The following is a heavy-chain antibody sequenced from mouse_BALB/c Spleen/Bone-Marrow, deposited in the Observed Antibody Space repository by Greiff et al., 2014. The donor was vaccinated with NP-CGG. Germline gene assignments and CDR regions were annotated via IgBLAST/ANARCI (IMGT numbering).Heavy chain of an antibody. CDR3: ARGEYDAMDY. J-gene: IGHJ4*01. CDR2: IDTANGNT. CDR1: GFNIKDTY. V-gene: IGHV14-3*02. Sequence: VQLQQSGAELVKPGASVKLSCTASGFNIKDTYMHWVKQRPEQGLEWIGRIDTANGNTKYDPKFQGKATITADTSSNTAYLQLSSLTAEDTAVYYCARGEYDAMDYWGQGTSVTVSS.